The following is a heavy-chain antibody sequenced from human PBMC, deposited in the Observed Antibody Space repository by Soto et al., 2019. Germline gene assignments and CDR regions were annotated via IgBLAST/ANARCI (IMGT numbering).Heavy chain of an antibody. J-gene: IGHJ6*02. D-gene: IGHD1-26*01. V-gene: IGHV1-18*01. Sequence: QVQLVQSGPEVRKPGASVKVSCEASGYTFTTSGISWVRQVPGQGLEWMGWISTYNGDTNSAQNFQGRVLMTADTSTRTAYMEWMSVKSDDTAVYYCARQGSWPYYYFGLDVWGQGTTVTVSS. CDR3: ARQGSWPYYYFGLDV. CDR2: ISTYNGDT. CDR1: GYTFTTSG.